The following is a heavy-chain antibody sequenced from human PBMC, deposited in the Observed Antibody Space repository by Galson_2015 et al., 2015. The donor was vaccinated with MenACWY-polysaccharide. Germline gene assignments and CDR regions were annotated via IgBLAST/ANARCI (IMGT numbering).Heavy chain of an antibody. V-gene: IGHV4-61*02. CDR2: TSGST. Sequence: TSGSTNYNPSLKSRVTISVDTSKNQFSLKLSSVTAADTAVYYCARVAARSYYGMDVWGQGTTVTVSS. D-gene: IGHD6-6*01. CDR3: ARVAARSYYGMDV. J-gene: IGHJ6*02.